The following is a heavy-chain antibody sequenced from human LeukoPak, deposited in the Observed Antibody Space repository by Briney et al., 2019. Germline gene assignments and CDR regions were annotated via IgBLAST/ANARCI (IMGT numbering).Heavy chain of an antibody. V-gene: IGHV3-30*02. CDR1: GFTFRSYG. J-gene: IGHJ4*02. CDR2: IRYDGSPK. Sequence: GGSLRLSCVASGFTFRSYGMYWVRQAPGKGLEWVAFIRYDGSPKYYADSVKGRFTISRDNSKNTLYLQMNSLRAEDTAVYYCAKDRGGIITPFDYWGQGTLVTVSS. D-gene: IGHD3-22*01. CDR3: AKDRGGIITPFDY.